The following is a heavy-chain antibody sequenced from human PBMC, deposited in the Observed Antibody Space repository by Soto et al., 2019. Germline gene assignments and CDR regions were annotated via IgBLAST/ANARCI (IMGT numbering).Heavy chain of an antibody. D-gene: IGHD5-18*01. V-gene: IGHV3-9*01. J-gene: IGHJ3*02. Sequence: EVQLVESGGGLVQPGRSLRLSCAASGFTFDDYAMHWVRQAPGKGLEWVSGISWNSGSIGYADSVKGRFTISRDNAKNTLYLQMNSLRAEDTAVYYCAKGGLWNDAFDIWGQGTMVTVSS. CDR1: GFTFDDYA. CDR2: ISWNSGSI. CDR3: AKGGLWNDAFDI.